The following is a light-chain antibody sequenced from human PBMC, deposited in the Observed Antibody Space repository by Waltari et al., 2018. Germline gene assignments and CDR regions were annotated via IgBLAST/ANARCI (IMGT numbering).Light chain of an antibody. CDR2: DVS. V-gene: IGLV2-14*01. CDR1: SSDVGGYNY. J-gene: IGLJ2*01. CDR3: SSYTSSSTYVV. Sequence: QSALTQPASVSGSPGQSITIYCTETSSDVGGYNYASWYQQHPGKAPKLMIYDVSKRPSGVSHRFSGSKSGNTASLTISGLQAEDEADYYCSSYTSSSTYVVFGGGTKLTVL.